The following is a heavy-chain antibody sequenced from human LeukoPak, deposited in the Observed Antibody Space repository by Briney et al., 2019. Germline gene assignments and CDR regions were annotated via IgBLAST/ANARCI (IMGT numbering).Heavy chain of an antibody. J-gene: IGHJ3*02. CDR1: GGSFSGYY. D-gene: IGHD3-10*01. V-gene: IGHV4-34*01. Sequence: SETLSLTCAVYGGSFSGYYWSWIRQPPGKGLEWIGEINHSGSTNYNPSLKSRVTISVDTSENQFSLKLSSVTAADTAVYYCARPTLYSGSYKRDAFDIWGQGTMVTVSS. CDR2: INHSGST. CDR3: ARPTLYSGSYKRDAFDI.